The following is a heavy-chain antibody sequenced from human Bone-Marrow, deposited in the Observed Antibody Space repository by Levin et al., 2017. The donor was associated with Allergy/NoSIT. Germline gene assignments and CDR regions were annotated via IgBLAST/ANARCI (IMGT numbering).Heavy chain of an antibody. CDR3: ARRHDDYGYNWFDS. Sequence: SETLSLTCNVSGGSISISYYYWGWIRQPPGKGLEWIGNIYHSGITNYNPSLKSRVTISVDTSKSQFSLKLTSVTAADTAVYYCARRHDDYGYNWFDSWGQGTLVTVSS. CDR1: GGSISISYYY. CDR2: IYHSGIT. D-gene: IGHD4-17*01. V-gene: IGHV4-39*01. J-gene: IGHJ5*01.